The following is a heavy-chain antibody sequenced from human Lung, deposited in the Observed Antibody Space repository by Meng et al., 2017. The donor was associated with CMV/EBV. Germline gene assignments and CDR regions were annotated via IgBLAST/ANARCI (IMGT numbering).Heavy chain of an antibody. CDR3: ARALKLGTVAFDL. J-gene: IGHJ3*01. D-gene: IGHD7-27*01. CDR1: GYLFPGYY. V-gene: IGHV1-2*02. CDR2: IFPNNGGT. Sequence: ASVXVSCKASGYLFPGYYIHWVRQAPGQNLEWVGWIFPNNGGTKYAQNFQGSVTMTRDTSISTAYLELSRLRSDDTAVYYCARALKLGTVAFDLWGQGTMVTVSS.